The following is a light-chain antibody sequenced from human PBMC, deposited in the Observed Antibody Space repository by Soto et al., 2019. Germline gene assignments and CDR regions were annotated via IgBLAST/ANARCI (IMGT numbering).Light chain of an antibody. J-gene: IGKJ1*01. CDR1: RRIGSW. V-gene: IGKV1-5*01. CDR3: QQYNSYSWT. CDR2: DAS. Sequence: EIQIPQPPPPLPASVGARFTITSRASRRIGSWLAWYQQKPGKAPKLLIYDASSLESGVPSRFSGSGSGTEFTLTISSLQPDDFATYYCQQYNSYSWTFGQGTKVEIK.